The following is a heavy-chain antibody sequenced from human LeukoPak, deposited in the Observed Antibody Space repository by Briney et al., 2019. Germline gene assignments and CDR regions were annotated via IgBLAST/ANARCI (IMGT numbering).Heavy chain of an antibody. Sequence: SETLSLTCAVSGYSISSGYYWGWIRQPPGKVLELIGSIYHSGSTYYNPSLKSRVTISVDTSKNQFSLKLSSVTAADTAVYYCARTGRIAGWFDPWGQGTLVTVSS. J-gene: IGHJ5*02. CDR2: IYHSGST. CDR1: GYSISSGYY. D-gene: IGHD1-20*01. V-gene: IGHV4-38-2*01. CDR3: ARTGRIAGWFDP.